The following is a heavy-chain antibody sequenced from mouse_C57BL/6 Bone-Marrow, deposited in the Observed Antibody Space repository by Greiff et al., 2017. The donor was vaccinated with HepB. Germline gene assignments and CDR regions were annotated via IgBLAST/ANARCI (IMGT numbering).Heavy chain of an antibody. J-gene: IGHJ3*01. V-gene: IGHV1-15*01. CDR1: GYTFTDYE. Sequence: VQLQQSGAELVRPGASVTLSCKASGYTFTDYEMHWVKHTPVHGLEWIGAIDPETGCTAYNQKFKGKAILTADKSSSTAYMALRSLTSEDSAVYYCTSTRGFAYWGQGTLVTVSA. CDR3: TSTRGFAY. D-gene: IGHD3-1*01. CDR2: IDPETGCT.